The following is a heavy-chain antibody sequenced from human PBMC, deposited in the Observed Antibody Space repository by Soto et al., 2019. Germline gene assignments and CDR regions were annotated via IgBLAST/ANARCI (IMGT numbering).Heavy chain of an antibody. V-gene: IGHV3-23*01. CDR2: ISGSGGST. Sequence: EVQLLESGGGLVQPGGSLRLSCAASGFTFSSYAMSWVRQAPGKGLEWVSAISGSGGSTYYADSVKGRFTISRDKSKNTLYLQMNSLRAEDTAVYYCAKVGYSSSSFGMDVWGQGTTVTVSS. J-gene: IGHJ6*02. D-gene: IGHD6-13*01. CDR3: AKVGYSSSSFGMDV. CDR1: GFTFSSYA.